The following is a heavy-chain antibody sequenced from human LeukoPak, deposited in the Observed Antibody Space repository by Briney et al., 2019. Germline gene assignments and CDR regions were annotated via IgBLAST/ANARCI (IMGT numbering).Heavy chain of an antibody. J-gene: IGHJ3*02. CDR2: IYPGDSDT. CDR3: ASQLYCSSTSCYTVPRAFDI. D-gene: IGHD2-2*02. V-gene: IGHV5-51*01. Sequence: GESLKISCKGSGYSFTSYWIGWVRQMPGKGLEWMGIIYPGDSDTRYSPSFQGQVTISADKSISTAYLQWSSLKASDTAMYYCASQLYCSSTSCYTVPRAFDIWGQGTMVTVSS. CDR1: GYSFTSYW.